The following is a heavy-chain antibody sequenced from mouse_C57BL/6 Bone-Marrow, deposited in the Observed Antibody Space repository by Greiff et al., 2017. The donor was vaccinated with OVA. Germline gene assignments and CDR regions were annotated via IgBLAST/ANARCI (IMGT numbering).Heavy chain of an antibody. CDR3: ARTRLLRHAIDY. CDR1: GFNIKNTY. V-gene: IGHV14-3*01. Sequence: VQLQQSVAELVRPGASVKMSCTASGFNIKNTYMNWVKQRPEQGLEWIGRIDPANGNTKYDQKFQGKATFTADTSSNTAYLQLSSLSSENTAIYYCARTRLLRHAIDYWGQGTTVTVSS. J-gene: IGHJ4*01. D-gene: IGHD1-1*01. CDR2: IDPANGNT.